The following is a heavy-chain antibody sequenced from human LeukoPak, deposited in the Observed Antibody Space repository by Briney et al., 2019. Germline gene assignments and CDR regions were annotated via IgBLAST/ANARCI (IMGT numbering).Heavy chain of an antibody. Sequence: PGGSLRLSCEASGFTFGTYGMTWVRQAPGKGLEWVSGITGSSTWTYYGDSVRGRFNISRDNSKNTLHLQMNNLTADDTAIYYCARELVSLGTGYFDLWGRGTLVTVSS. CDR2: ITGSSTWT. CDR3: ARELVSLGTGYFDL. V-gene: IGHV3-23*01. J-gene: IGHJ2*01. D-gene: IGHD7-27*01. CDR1: GFTFGTYG.